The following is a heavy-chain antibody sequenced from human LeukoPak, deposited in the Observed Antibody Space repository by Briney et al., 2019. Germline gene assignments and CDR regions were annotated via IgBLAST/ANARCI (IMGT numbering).Heavy chain of an antibody. D-gene: IGHD3-3*01. CDR2: IYWDDDK. V-gene: IGHV2-5*02. CDR1: GVPLSTSGVG. CDR3: AHRPTSWSGLNWFDP. J-gene: IGHJ5*02. Sequence: ESGPTLVKPTQTLTLTCTFSGVPLSTSGVGVGWIRQPPGKALEWLPLIYWDDDKRYSPSLKSRLTITKDTSKNQVVLTMTNMDPVDTATYYCAHRPTSWSGLNWFDPWGQGTLVTVSS.